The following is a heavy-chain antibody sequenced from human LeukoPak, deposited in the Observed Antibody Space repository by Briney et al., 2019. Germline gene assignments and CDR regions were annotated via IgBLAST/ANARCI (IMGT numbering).Heavy chain of an antibody. D-gene: IGHD5-12*01. CDR1: GYTFTGYY. V-gene: IGHV1-2*06. CDR2: INPNSGGT. CDR3: ARDGIARYSGYDPFDY. Sequence: ASVKVSCKASGYTFTGYYMHWVRQAPGQGLEWMGRINPNSGGTNYAQKFQGRVTMTRDTSISTAYMELSRLRSEDTAVYYCARDGIARYSGYDPFDYWGQGTLVTVSS. J-gene: IGHJ4*02.